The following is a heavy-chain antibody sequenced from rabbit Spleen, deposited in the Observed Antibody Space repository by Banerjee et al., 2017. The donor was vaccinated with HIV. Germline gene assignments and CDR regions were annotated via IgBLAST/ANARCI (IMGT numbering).Heavy chain of an antibody. CDR1: GFSFTSNYY. D-gene: IGHD4-1*01. Sequence: QSLEESGGDLVKPGASLTLTCTASGFSFTSNYYSCWVRQPPGKGLEWIACVGSGGFTYYANWAKGRFTISKTSSTTVTLQMTSLTAADTATYFCARDSGTSFSSYGMDLWGPGTLVTVS. J-gene: IGHJ6*01. CDR2: VGSGGFT. V-gene: IGHV1S40*01. CDR3: ARDSGTSFSSYGMDL.